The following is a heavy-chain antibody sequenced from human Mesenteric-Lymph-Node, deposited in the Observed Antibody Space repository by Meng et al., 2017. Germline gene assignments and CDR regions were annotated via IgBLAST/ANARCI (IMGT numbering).Heavy chain of an antibody. Sequence: QVQLVQSGAEVKKPGALVKGFCKCSGYTFTGYYIHWVRQAPGQGLEWMGRINLNRGGTNYAQKFQGRVTMTWDTSISAAQMELSSLRSDDTAVYYCAAFYYESSGYFRADYWGQGILVTVSS. CDR2: INLNRGGT. V-gene: IGHV1-2*06. CDR1: GYTFTGYY. CDR3: AAFYYESSGYFRADY. J-gene: IGHJ4*02. D-gene: IGHD3-22*01.